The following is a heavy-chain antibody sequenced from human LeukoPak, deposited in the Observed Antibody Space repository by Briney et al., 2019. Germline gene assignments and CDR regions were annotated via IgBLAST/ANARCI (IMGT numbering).Heavy chain of an antibody. V-gene: IGHV3-30*18. CDR3: AKEGSTYYDFWSGYFDY. CDR1: GFTFSSYG. J-gene: IGHJ4*02. D-gene: IGHD3-3*01. Sequence: PGRSLRLSCAASGFTFSSYGMHWVRQAPGKGLEWVAVISYDGSNKYYADSVKGRSTISRDNSKNTLYLQMNSLRAEDTAVYYCAKEGSTYYDFWSGYFDYWGQGTLVTVSS. CDR2: ISYDGSNK.